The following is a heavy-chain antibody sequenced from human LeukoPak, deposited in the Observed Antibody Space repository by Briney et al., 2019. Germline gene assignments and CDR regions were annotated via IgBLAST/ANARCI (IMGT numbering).Heavy chain of an antibody. Sequence: GESLKISCKGSGYSFPSYWIAWVRQMPGKGLECVGIIYPGDSDTTYSPSFQGQVTISADKSISTAYLQWSSLKASDTAMYYCARRYYYDSSGLSRAHAFDIWDQGTMVTVSS. J-gene: IGHJ3*02. CDR2: IYPGDSDT. V-gene: IGHV5-51*01. CDR3: ARRYYYDSSGLSRAHAFDI. CDR1: GYSFPSYW. D-gene: IGHD3-22*01.